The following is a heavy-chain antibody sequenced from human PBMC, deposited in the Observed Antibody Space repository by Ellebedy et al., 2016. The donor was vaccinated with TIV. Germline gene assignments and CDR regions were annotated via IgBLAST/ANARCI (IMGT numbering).Heavy chain of an antibody. D-gene: IGHD3-3*02. CDR3: ARGGIRASRDGLDV. CDR2: LNTQSGVT. J-gene: IGHJ6*02. V-gene: IGHV1-2*02. Sequence: AASVKVSCKASVYTFTGTFMHWLRPAPGQGLQWVGWLNTQSGVTKYAQQLQGRVTVTRDIFVSTTFLEINSLRFDDTAVYYCARGGIRASRDGLDVWGQGTTVTVS. CDR1: VYTFTGTF.